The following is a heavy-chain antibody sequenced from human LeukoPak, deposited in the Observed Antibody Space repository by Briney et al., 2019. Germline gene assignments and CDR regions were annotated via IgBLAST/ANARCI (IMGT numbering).Heavy chain of an antibody. CDR1: GFTFSSYA. V-gene: IGHV3-30*04. J-gene: IGHJ5*02. CDR3: AKAGCTNIACRPNVYNWFDP. CDR2: ISYDGSNK. D-gene: IGHD2-8*01. Sequence: GGSLRLSCAASGFTFSSYAMHWVRQAPGKGLEWVAVISYDGSNKFYADSVKGRFTLSRDTSKNTLYLQMTSLRAEDTAVYYCAKAGCTNIACRPNVYNWFDPWGQGTLVTVSS.